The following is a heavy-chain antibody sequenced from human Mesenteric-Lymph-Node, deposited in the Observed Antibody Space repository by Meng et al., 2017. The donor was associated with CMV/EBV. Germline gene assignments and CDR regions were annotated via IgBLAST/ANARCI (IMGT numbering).Heavy chain of an antibody. D-gene: IGHD5-18*01. J-gene: IGHJ4*02. CDR3: AKDTRGGYSYGSPQDY. V-gene: IGHV3-23*01. CDR1: GFTFSSYA. Sequence: GESLKISCAASGFTFSSYAMSWVRQAPGKGLEWVSAISGSGGSTYYADSVKGRFTISRDNSKNTLYLQMNSLRAEDTAVYYCAKDTRGGYSYGSPQDYWGQGTLVTVSS. CDR2: ISGSGGST.